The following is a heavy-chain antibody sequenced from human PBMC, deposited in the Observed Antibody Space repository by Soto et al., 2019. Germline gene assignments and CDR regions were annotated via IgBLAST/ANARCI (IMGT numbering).Heavy chain of an antibody. D-gene: IGHD6-13*01. CDR3: AHIVAAGLGYSFDY. V-gene: IGHV2-5*02. CDR1: GFSLSSTRMA. J-gene: IGHJ4*02. Sequence: QITLKESGPTLVKPTQTLTLTCTFSGFSLSSTRMAVGWIRQPPGKALEWLALIYWDDDKRYSPFLKGRLTITNNTSKNRLVLTRSIMDPVDTARYYCAHIVAAGLGYSFDYWSQGTLVTVSS. CDR2: IYWDDDK.